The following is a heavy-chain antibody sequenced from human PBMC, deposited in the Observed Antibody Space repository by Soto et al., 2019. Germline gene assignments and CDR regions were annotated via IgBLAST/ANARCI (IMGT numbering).Heavy chain of an antibody. CDR2: IGTAGDT. CDR1: GFTFSSYD. Sequence: EVQLVESGGGLVQPGGSLRLSCAASGFTFSSYDMHWVRQATGKGLEWVSAIGTAGDTYYPGSVKGRFTISRENAKNSLYLQMNSLRAGDTAVYYCARGVGLQAIYGMDVWGQGTTVTVSS. J-gene: IGHJ6*02. CDR3: ARGVGLQAIYGMDV. D-gene: IGHD5-12*01. V-gene: IGHV3-13*01.